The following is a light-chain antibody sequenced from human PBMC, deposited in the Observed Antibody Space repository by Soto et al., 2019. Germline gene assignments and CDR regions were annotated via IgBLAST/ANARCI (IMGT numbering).Light chain of an antibody. V-gene: IGKV3-20*01. Sequence: EVVLTQSPGILSLSPGERATLSCRASRSFASSYLAWYQQKPGQAPRLLIYAASIRATGIPDRFSGSGSGTDFTLTISRLEPEDSAVDFCQQYGPSPPYTFGQGTKLEIK. J-gene: IGKJ2*01. CDR2: AAS. CDR1: RSFASSY. CDR3: QQYGPSPPYT.